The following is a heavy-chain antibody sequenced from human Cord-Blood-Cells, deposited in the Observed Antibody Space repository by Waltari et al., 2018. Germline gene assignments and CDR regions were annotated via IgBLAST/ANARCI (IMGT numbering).Heavy chain of an antibody. CDR3: ASLYSPTTTEHY. J-gene: IGHJ4*01. CDR1: VGSISSSSYY. D-gene: IGHD2-15*01. V-gene: IGHV4-39*01. CDR2: SYYSGNT. Sequence: QLQLQESGPGLVKPSETLSLTCTVPVGSISSSSYYWGWIRQPPGKGLAWIGSSYYSGNTYSNRALKSRGTISVDTSKHQSALELRSVTAADTAVYYCASLYSPTTTEHYWGHGTLVTVSS.